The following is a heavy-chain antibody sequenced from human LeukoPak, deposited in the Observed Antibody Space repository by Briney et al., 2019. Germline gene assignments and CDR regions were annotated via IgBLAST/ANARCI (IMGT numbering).Heavy chain of an antibody. Sequence: SKTLSLTCTVSGDSIIGYHWSWIRQPPGKGLDWIGYIYFSGNTNYNPSLKSRVTMSVDTSKNQFSLKLYSVTAADTAVYYCARAKMTTLTLFDYWGQGTLVTVSS. J-gene: IGHJ4*02. CDR1: GDSIIGYH. D-gene: IGHD5-24*01. CDR2: IYFSGNT. V-gene: IGHV4-59*01. CDR3: ARAKMTTLTLFDY.